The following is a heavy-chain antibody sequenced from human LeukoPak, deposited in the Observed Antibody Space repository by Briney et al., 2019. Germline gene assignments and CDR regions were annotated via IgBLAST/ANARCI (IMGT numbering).Heavy chain of an antibody. CDR1: GGTFSSYA. D-gene: IGHD1-26*01. Sequence: SVKVSCKASGGTFSSYAISWVRQAPGQGLEWMGGIIPIFGTANYAQKFQGRVTITADESTSTAYMELSSLRSEDTAVYYCARSAGATPYYFDYWGQGTLVTVSS. V-gene: IGHV1-69*13. CDR2: IIPIFGTA. CDR3: ARSAGATPYYFDY. J-gene: IGHJ4*02.